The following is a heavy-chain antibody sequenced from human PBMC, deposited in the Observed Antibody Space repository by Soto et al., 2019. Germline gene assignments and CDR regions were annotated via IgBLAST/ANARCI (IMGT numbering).Heavy chain of an antibody. V-gene: IGHV1-18*01. Sequence: ASVKVSCKASGYTFTSYGISWVRQAPGQGLEWMGWISAYNGNTNYAQKLQGRVTMTTDTSTSTAYMELRSLRSDDTAVYYCAGDVEGTMVRGVIITGGSDYWGQGTLVTVSS. D-gene: IGHD3-10*01. CDR1: GYTFTSYG. CDR3: AGDVEGTMVRGVIITGGSDY. J-gene: IGHJ4*02. CDR2: ISAYNGNT.